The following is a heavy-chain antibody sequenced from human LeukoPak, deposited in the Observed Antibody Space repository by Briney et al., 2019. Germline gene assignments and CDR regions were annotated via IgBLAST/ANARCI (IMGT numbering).Heavy chain of an antibody. Sequence: ASVKVSCKACGYTFTSYYMHWVRQAPGQGLEWMGIINPSGGSTSYAQKFQGRVTMTRDTSTSTVYMELSSLRSEDTAVYYCARGRRITMIVVALDYWGQGTLVTVSS. CDR2: INPSGGST. D-gene: IGHD3-22*01. CDR1: GYTFTSYY. V-gene: IGHV1-46*01. CDR3: ARGRRITMIVVALDY. J-gene: IGHJ4*02.